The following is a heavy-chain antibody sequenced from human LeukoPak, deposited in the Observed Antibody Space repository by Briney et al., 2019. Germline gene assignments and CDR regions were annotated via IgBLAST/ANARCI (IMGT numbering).Heavy chain of an antibody. CDR1: GFTFSSYA. CDR2: ISTSSSYI. D-gene: IGHD2-2*01. J-gene: IGHJ3*02. V-gene: IGHV3-21*01. Sequence: GGSLRLSCAASGFTFSSYAMHWARQAPGKGLEWVSFISTSSSYIYYADSVKGRFAISRDNAKNSLYLQMNSLRAEDTAVYYCARGTNDAFDIWGQGTMVTVSS. CDR3: ARGTNDAFDI.